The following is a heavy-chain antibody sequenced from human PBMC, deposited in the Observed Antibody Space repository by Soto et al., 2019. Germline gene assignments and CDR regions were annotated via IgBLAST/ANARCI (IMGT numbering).Heavy chain of an antibody. Sequence: SGPTLVNPTQTLTLTCTFSGFSLDTGGVGVGWIRQAPGKAPEWLILIYWDGDERYNPSLKTRLTISKDTSKNQVVLTMTNMDPVDTATYYCARIRDGYYYYGAMDYWGQETLVTVSS. J-gene: IGHJ4*02. CDR3: ARIRDGYYYYGAMDY. D-gene: IGHD3-22*01. CDR1: GFSLDTGGVG. CDR2: IYWDGDE. V-gene: IGHV2-5*02.